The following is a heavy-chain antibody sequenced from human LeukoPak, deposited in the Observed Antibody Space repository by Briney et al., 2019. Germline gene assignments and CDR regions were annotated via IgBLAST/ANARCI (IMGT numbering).Heavy chain of an antibody. CDR3: ARLGQYYYGSGSYKNKHFDY. D-gene: IGHD3-10*01. Sequence: PSETLSLTCTVSGGSISSINSYWGWIRQSPGKGLEWIGSVYNSGSTNYNPSLKSRVTISVDTSKNQFSLKLSSVTAADTAVYYCARLGQYYYGSGSYKNKHFDYWGQGTLVTVSS. CDR1: GGSISSINSY. CDR2: VYNSGST. V-gene: IGHV4-39*07. J-gene: IGHJ4*02.